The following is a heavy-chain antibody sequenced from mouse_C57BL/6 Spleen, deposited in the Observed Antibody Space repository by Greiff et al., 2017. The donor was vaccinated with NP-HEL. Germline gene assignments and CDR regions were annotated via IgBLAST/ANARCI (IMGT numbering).Heavy chain of an antibody. CDR2: FHPYNDDT. CDR3: ARGRYDYDLYWYVDV. J-gene: IGHJ1*03. V-gene: IGHV1-47*01. D-gene: IGHD2-4*01. Sequence: VQLQQSGAELVKPGASVKMSCKASGYTFTTYPIEWMKQNHGKSLEWIGNFHPYNDDTKYNEKFKGKATLTVEKSSSTVYLELTRLTSDDSAVYYCARGRYDYDLYWYVDVWGTGTTVTVSS. CDR1: GYTFTTYP.